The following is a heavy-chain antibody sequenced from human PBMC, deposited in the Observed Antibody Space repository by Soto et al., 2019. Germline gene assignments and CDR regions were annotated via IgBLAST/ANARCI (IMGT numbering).Heavy chain of an antibody. V-gene: IGHV3-23*01. D-gene: IGHD4-17*01. CDR1: GFTFGTYA. CDR2: ISAAGGIT. Sequence: GGSLRLSCSASGFTFGTYAMSWVRQAPGKGLEWVSAISAAGGITYYADSVKGRFTISRDNPMNALHLQMNSLRVEDTAVYYCAHPRGYGVFDAYDIWGQGTMVTV. J-gene: IGHJ3*02. CDR3: AHPRGYGVFDAYDI.